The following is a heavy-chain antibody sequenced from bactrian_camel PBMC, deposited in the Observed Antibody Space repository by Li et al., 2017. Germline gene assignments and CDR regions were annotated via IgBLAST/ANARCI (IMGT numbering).Heavy chain of an antibody. CDR3: AARGPYCYTKLSVRDFTY. Sequence: VQLVESGGGSVQAGGSMRLDCAVSGDTASVYSLAWFRQAPGKEREGVARINTRYGVTAYADSVKGRFTISKDNAKNTVYLQMNSLKPEDTAMYYCAARGPYCYTKLSVRDFTYWGQGTQVTVS. J-gene: IGHJ6*01. CDR1: GDTASVYS. V-gene: IGHV3S66*01. D-gene: IGHD2*01. CDR2: INTRYGVT.